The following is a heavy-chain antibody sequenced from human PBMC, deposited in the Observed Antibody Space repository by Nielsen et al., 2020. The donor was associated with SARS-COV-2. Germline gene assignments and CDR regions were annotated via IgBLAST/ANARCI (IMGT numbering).Heavy chain of an antibody. CDR2: IKSKTDGGTT. V-gene: IGHV3-15*01. Sequence: ESLKISCAASGFTFTNAWMSWVRQAPGKGLEWVGRIKSKTDGGTTDYAAPVKGRFTISRDDSKNTLYLQMNSLKTEDTAVYYCTTDAYWERGVYWGQGTLVTVSS. J-gene: IGHJ4*02. CDR3: TTDAYWERGVY. D-gene: IGHD1-26*01. CDR1: GFTFTNAW.